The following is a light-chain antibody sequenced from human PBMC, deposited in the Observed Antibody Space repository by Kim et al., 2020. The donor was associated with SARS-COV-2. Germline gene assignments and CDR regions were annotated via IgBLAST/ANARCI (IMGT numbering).Light chain of an antibody. J-gene: IGLJ2*01. V-gene: IGLV7-46*01. Sequence: PGGTVPLACGSSTGAVTSGHYPYWFQQKPCQAPRTLIYDTTNKHSWTPARFSASLLGGKAALTLSGAQPEDEAEYYCLVSYSGARVFGGGTQLTVL. CDR3: LVSYSGARV. CDR1: TGAVTSGHY. CDR2: DTT.